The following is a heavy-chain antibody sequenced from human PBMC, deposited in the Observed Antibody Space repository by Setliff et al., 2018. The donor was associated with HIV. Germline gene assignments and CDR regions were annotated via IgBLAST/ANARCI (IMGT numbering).Heavy chain of an antibody. CDR2: IYTSGNT. Sequence: SETLSLTCTVSGGSISRGSYYLTWIRQPAGKGLEWIGRIYTSGNTNYNPSLKSRVTMSVDTSKNQFSLKLSSVTAADTAVYYCARGPHTVGASWAVIDYWGQGSQVTVSS. J-gene: IGHJ4*02. CDR3: ARGPHTVGASWAVIDY. D-gene: IGHD1-26*01. V-gene: IGHV4-61*02. CDR1: GGSISRGSYY.